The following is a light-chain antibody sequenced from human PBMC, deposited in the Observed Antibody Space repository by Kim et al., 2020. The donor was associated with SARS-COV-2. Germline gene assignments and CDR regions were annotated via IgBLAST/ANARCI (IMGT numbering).Light chain of an antibody. J-gene: IGLJ1*01. CDR1: KLGDKY. Sequence: SPRQTASITCSGDKLGDKYSCWYQQKSGQSPVLVIYQDTKRPSGIPERFSGSNSGNTATLTISETQAMDEADYYCQAWDSSTSYVFGTGTKVTVL. V-gene: IGLV3-1*01. CDR3: QAWDSSTSYV. CDR2: QDT.